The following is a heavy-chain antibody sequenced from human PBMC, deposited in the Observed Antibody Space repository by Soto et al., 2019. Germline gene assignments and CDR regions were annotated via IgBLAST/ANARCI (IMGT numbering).Heavy chain of an antibody. J-gene: IGHJ4*02. CDR1: GLTFRNDW. CDR3: AVYGYGVSAAAY. CDR2: INQDGSER. V-gene: IGHV3-7*03. Sequence: GGSLRLSCAGSGLTFRNDWLSWVRQAPGKGLGWVANINQDGSERYYVDSVRGRVTISRDNVENSLYLQLNSLRPGDTAVYYCAVYGYGVSAAAYWGQGTLVTVST. D-gene: IGHD4-17*01.